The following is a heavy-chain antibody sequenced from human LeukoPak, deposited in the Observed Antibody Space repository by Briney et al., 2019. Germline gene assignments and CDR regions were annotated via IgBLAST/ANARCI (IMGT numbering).Heavy chain of an antibody. J-gene: IGHJ3*02. V-gene: IGHV3-23*01. CDR1: GFTFSSYA. D-gene: IGHD5-12*01. CDR2: ISGSGGST. CDR3: ARSEGLRSAFDI. Sequence: GGSLRLSCAASGFTFSSYAMSWVRQAPGKGLEWVSAISGSGGSTYYADSVKGRLTISRDNSKNTLYLQMNSLRAEDTAVYYCARSEGLRSAFDIWGQGTMVTVSS.